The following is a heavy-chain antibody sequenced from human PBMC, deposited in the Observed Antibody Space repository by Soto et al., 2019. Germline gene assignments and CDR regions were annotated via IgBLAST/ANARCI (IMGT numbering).Heavy chain of an antibody. J-gene: IGHJ6*02. Sequence: LGLSCAASGFTFSSYGMHWVRQAPGKGLEWVAVIWYDGSNKYYADSVKGRFTISRDNSKNTLYLQMNSLRAEDTAVYYCARAAAYYYYGMDVWGQGTTVTVFS. CDR3: ARAAAYYYYGMDV. CDR1: GFTFSSYG. CDR2: IWYDGSNK. D-gene: IGHD6-13*01. V-gene: IGHV3-33*01.